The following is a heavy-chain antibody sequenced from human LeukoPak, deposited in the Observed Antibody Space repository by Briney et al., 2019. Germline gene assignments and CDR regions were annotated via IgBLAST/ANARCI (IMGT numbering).Heavy chain of an antibody. V-gene: IGHV3-7*02. D-gene: IGHD3-9*01. CDR2: IKQDGSEK. CDR1: GFTFSSYW. Sequence: GGSLRLSCAASGFTFSSYWMSWVRQAPGKGLEWVANIKQDGSEKYYVDSVKGRFTISRDNSKNTLYLQMNSLRAEDTAVYYCASGGNFDWLLPIDYWGQGTLVTVSS. J-gene: IGHJ4*02. CDR3: ASGGNFDWLLPIDY.